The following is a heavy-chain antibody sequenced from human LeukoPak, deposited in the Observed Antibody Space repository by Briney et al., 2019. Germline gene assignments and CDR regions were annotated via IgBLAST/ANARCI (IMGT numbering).Heavy chain of an antibody. Sequence: SETLPLTCTVSGGSISSYYWSWIRQPPGKGLEWIGYIYYSGSTNYNPSLKSRVTISVDTSKNQFSLKLSSVTAADTAVYYCARLGWDRPTDYYYYYGMDVWGQGTTVTVSS. V-gene: IGHV4-59*12. CDR1: GGSISSYY. D-gene: IGHD6-19*01. J-gene: IGHJ6*02. CDR3: ARLGWDRPTDYYYYYGMDV. CDR2: IYYSGST.